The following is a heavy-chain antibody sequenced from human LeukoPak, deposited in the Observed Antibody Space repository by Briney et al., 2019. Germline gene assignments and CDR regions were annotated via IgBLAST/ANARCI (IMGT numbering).Heavy chain of an antibody. CDR1: GFTFSSYA. Sequence: GGSLRLSFAASGFTFSSYAMSWVRQAPGKGLEWVSAISGSGGSTYYADSVKGRFTISRDNSKNTLYLQMNSLRAEDTAVYYCAKDWGSTGTAPLDYWGQGTLVTVSS. CDR2: ISGSGGST. V-gene: IGHV3-23*01. J-gene: IGHJ4*02. D-gene: IGHD1-1*01. CDR3: AKDWGSTGTAPLDY.